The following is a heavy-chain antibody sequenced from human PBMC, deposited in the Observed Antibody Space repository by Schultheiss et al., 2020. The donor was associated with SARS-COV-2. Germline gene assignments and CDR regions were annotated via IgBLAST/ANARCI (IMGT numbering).Heavy chain of an antibody. J-gene: IGHJ5*02. CDR2: ISYDGSNK. CDR3: VAEQLVLGVENWFDP. D-gene: IGHD6-13*01. V-gene: IGHV3-30-3*01. CDR1: GFTFSSYA. Sequence: GESLKISCAASGFTFSSYAMHWVRQAPGKGLEWVAVISYDGSNKYYADSVKGRFTISRDNAKNSLYLQMNSLRAEDTAVYYCVAEQLVLGVENWFDPWGQGTLVTVSS.